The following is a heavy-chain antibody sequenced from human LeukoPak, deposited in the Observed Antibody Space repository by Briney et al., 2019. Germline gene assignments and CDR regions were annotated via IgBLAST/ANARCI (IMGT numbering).Heavy chain of an antibody. CDR1: GGSISSYY. J-gene: IGHJ4*02. Sequence: SETLSLTCTVSGGSISSYYWSWIRQPPGKGLEWIGYIYYSGSTNYNPSLKSRVTISVDTSENQFSLKLSSVTAADTAVYYCAASPDYYDSRSVDYWGQGTLVTVSS. V-gene: IGHV4-59*01. D-gene: IGHD3-22*01. CDR2: IYYSGST. CDR3: AASPDYYDSRSVDY.